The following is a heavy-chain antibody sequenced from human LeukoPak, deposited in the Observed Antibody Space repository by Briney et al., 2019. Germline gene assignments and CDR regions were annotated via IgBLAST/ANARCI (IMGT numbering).Heavy chain of an antibody. V-gene: IGHV3-30-3*01. Sequence: PGGSLRLSCAASGFTFSSYAMHWVRQAPGKGLEWVAVISYDGSNKYYADSVKGRFTISRDNSKNTLYLQMNSLRAEDTAVYYCARWGYGDRGNYWGQGTLVTVSS. CDR1: GFTFSSYA. D-gene: IGHD4-17*01. CDR2: ISYDGSNK. CDR3: ARWGYGDRGNY. J-gene: IGHJ4*02.